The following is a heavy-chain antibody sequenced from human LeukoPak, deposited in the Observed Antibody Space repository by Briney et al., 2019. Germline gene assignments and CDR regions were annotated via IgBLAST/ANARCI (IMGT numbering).Heavy chain of an antibody. CDR3: ARDRGYCSGGRCHSHFDY. J-gene: IGHJ4*02. CDR2: IWVDGSKK. Sequence: GGSLRLSCATSGFTFSSYSMQWVRQAPGKGLEWVAVIWVDGSKKFYADSVEGRFTISRDDSKSTSYLQMNSLRAEDTAVYYCARDRGYCSGGRCHSHFDYWGQGTLVTVSS. D-gene: IGHD2-15*01. V-gene: IGHV3-33*01. CDR1: GFTFSSYS.